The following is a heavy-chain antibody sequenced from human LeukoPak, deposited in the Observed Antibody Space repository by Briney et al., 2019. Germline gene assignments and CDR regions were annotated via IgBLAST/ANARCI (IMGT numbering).Heavy chain of an antibody. J-gene: IGHJ4*02. D-gene: IGHD6-19*01. CDR3: ATDRIAVGPGPGY. CDR2: IIPILGIA. V-gene: IGHV1-69*04. CDR1: GGTFSSYT. Sequence: GASVKVSCKASGGTFSSYTISWVRQAPGQGLEWMGRIIPILGIANYAQKFQGRVTITAEKSTSTAYMELSSLRSEDTAVYYCATDRIAVGPGPGYWGQGTLVTVSS.